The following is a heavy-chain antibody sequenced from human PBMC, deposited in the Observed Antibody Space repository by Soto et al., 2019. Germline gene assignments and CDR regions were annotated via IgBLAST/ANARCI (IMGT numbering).Heavy chain of an antibody. D-gene: IGHD2-2*01. J-gene: IGHJ4*02. Sequence: EVQLVESGGGLVQPGRSLRLSCAASGFIFDDYAMHWVRQAPGKGLEWVSSISWNSGTIVYADSVKGRFTISRDNAKNFLYLQMNSLGTVDTSFYCCTKGQSTSCFGPVDYWGQGTLVTVSS. CDR1: GFIFDDYA. CDR3: TKGQSTSCFGPVDY. CDR2: ISWNSGTI. V-gene: IGHV3-9*01.